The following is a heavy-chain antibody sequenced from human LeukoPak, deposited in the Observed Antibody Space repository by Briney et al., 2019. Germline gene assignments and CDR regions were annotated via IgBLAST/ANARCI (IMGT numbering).Heavy chain of an antibody. CDR3: AKDRSVVAAVYYYYGIDV. D-gene: IGHD2-15*01. Sequence: GGSLRLSCAASGLTFSSYAMSWVRQAPGKGLEWVSAISGSVGSTYYADSVKGRFTISRDNSKNTLYLQMNSLRAEDTAVYYCAKDRSVVAAVYYYYGIDVWGQGTTVTVSS. J-gene: IGHJ6*02. V-gene: IGHV3-23*01. CDR1: GLTFSSYA. CDR2: ISGSVGST.